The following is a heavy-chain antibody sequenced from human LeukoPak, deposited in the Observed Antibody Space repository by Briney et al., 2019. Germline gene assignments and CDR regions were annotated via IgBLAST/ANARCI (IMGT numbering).Heavy chain of an antibody. CDR3: ARVGRYYGSGSYYDHQNFDY. CDR1: GGSISSSNW. Sequence: SGTLSLTCAVSGGSISSSNWWSWVRQPPGKGLEWIGEIYHSGSTNYNPSLKSRVTISVDKSKNQFSLKLSSVTAADTAVYYCARVGRYYGSGSYYDHQNFDYWGQGTLVTVSS. D-gene: IGHD3-10*01. CDR2: IYHSGST. J-gene: IGHJ4*02. V-gene: IGHV4-4*02.